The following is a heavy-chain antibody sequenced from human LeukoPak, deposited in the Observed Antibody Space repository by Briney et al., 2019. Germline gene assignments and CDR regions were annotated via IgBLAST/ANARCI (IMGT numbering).Heavy chain of an antibody. V-gene: IGHV3-23*01. Sequence: PGGSLRLSCAASGFTFRSYAMSWVRQAPGKGLEWVSGISGSGSSTYYADSVKGRFTISRDNSKNTVYLQMNSLRAEDTAVYYCAKLSSYSSGWGWGQGTLVTVSS. J-gene: IGHJ4*02. CDR2: ISGSGSST. CDR1: GFTFRSYA. CDR3: AKLSSYSSGWG. D-gene: IGHD6-19*01.